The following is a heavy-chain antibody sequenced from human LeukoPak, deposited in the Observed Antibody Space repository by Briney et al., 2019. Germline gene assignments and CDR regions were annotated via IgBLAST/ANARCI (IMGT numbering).Heavy chain of an antibody. CDR3: ARGGVEMATKHRAFDI. Sequence: SETLSLTCTVSGGSISSYYWSWIRQPPGKGLEWIGYIYYSGSTNYNPSLKSRVTISVDTSKNQSSLKLSSVTAADTAVYYCARGGVEMATKHRAFDIWGQGTMVTVSS. V-gene: IGHV4-59*01. D-gene: IGHD5-24*01. J-gene: IGHJ3*02. CDR2: IYYSGST. CDR1: GGSISSYY.